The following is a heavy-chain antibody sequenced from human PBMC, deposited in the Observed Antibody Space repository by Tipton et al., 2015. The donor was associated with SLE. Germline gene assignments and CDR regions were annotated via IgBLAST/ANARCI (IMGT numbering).Heavy chain of an antibody. CDR3: AKDMGTTGEVDWYFGL. CDR2: ISWTGGSI. CDR1: GFTFDDHA. D-gene: IGHD7-27*01. V-gene: IGHV3-9*01. J-gene: IGHJ2*01. Sequence: SLRLSCAASGFTFDDHAMHWVRQAPGKGLEWVSGISWTGGSIGYADSVKGRFTISRDDAKNSVYLQMNSLRAEDTALYYCAKDMGTTGEVDWYFGLWGRGTLVTVSS.